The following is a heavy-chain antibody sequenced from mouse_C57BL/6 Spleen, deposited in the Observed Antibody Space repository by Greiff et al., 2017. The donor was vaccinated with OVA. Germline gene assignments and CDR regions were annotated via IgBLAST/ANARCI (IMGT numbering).Heavy chain of an antibody. CDR2: INPNNGGT. V-gene: IGHV1-26*01. Sequence: EVQLQQSGPELVKPGASVKISCKASGYTFTDYYMNWVKQSHGKSLEWIGDINPNNGGTSYNQKFKGKATLTVDKSSSTAYMELRSLTSEDSAVYYCASSYYSGYWGQGTTLTVSS. J-gene: IGHJ2*01. CDR3: ASSYYSGY. CDR1: GYTFTDYY. D-gene: IGHD2-12*01.